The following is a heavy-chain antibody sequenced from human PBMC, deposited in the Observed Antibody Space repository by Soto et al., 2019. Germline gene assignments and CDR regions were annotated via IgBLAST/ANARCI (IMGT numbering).Heavy chain of an antibody. V-gene: IGHV4-31*03. CDR3: AREEAVRLERRFDS. J-gene: IGHJ5*01. CDR1: GGSISSGGYS. D-gene: IGHD6-6*01. Sequence: SEILSLTCTVSGGSISSGGYSWNWIRQHPGKGLEWIGYIYSSGSTYYNPSLKSRLTISIDTSQNLFSLKLSSVTAADTAVYFCAREEAVRLERRFDSWGQGTLVTVSS. CDR2: IYSSGST.